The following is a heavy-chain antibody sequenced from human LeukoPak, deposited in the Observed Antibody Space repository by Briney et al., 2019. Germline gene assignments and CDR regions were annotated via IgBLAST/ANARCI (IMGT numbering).Heavy chain of an antibody. V-gene: IGHV3-7*01. CDR2: VSVDGSEN. Sequence: GGSLRLSCAASGFTFSDYWMMWVRQAPGKGLEWVAQVSVDGSENYYVDSVRGRFTISRDNAKNSLDLQMNTLRVDDTAVYYCVRDATRGGELDHWGQGTLVTVSS. J-gene: IGHJ5*02. CDR1: GFTFSDYW. D-gene: IGHD2-15*01. CDR3: VRDATRGGELDH.